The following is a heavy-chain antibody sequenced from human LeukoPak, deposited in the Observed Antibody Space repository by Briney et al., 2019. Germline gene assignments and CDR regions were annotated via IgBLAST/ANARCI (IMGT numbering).Heavy chain of an antibody. Sequence: SETLSLTCTVSGGSICSSSYYWGWIRQPPGKGLEWIGSIYYSGSTYYNPSLKSRVTISVDTSKNQFSLKLSSVTAADTAVYYCASFERRDGYNFGMDVWGQGTTVTVSS. CDR1: GGSICSSSYY. V-gene: IGHV4-39*07. CDR2: IYYSGST. D-gene: IGHD5-24*01. J-gene: IGHJ6*02. CDR3: ASFERRDGYNFGMDV.